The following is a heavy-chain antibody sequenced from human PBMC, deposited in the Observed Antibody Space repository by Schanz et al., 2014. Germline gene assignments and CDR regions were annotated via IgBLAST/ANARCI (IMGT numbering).Heavy chain of an antibody. CDR1: GFIFSNSW. CDR2: IKQDGSEK. J-gene: IGHJ4*02. CDR3: ARGVRIDY. Sequence: EVQLVESGGGLVQPGGSLRLSCAASGFIFSNSWMSWVRQAPGKGLEWVANIKQDGSEKYYVDSVKGRFTISRDNAKNTLYLQMNSLTVEYTAVYYCARGVRIDYWGQGTLVTVSS. D-gene: IGHD3-3*01. V-gene: IGHV3-7*01.